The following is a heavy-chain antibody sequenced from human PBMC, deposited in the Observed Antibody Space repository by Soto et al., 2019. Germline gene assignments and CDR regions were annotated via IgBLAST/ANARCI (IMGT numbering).Heavy chain of an antibody. CDR2: ISGSGGST. Sequence: GGSLRLSCAASGFTFSSYAMSWVRQAPGKGLEWVSAISGSGGSTYYADSVKGRFTISRDNSKNTLYLQMNSLRAEDTAIYHCAKTPSGLYCSSTSCYVSDSWGQGT. CDR1: GFTFSSYA. CDR3: AKTPSGLYCSSTSCYVSDS. D-gene: IGHD2-2*01. J-gene: IGHJ4*02. V-gene: IGHV3-23*01.